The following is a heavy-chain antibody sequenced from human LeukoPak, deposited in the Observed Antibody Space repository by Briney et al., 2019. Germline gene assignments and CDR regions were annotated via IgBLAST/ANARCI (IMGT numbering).Heavy chain of an antibody. Sequence: SETLSLTCTVSGGSLTTDNWWTWVRQPPGKGLEWIGEIHHSGSTNYNPSLKSRVTISIDKSKNQFSLKLTSVTAAGTAVYYCARGYYHDSKWGQGILVTVSS. CDR1: GGSLTTDNW. V-gene: IGHV4-4*02. J-gene: IGHJ4*02. D-gene: IGHD3-22*01. CDR2: IHHSGST. CDR3: ARGYYHDSK.